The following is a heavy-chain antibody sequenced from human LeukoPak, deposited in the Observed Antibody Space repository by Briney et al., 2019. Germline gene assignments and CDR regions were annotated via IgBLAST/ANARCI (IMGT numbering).Heavy chain of an antibody. J-gene: IGHJ4*02. D-gene: IGHD2-21*02. CDR3: ARASYCGGDCYRDFDY. V-gene: IGHV1-69*13. CDR1: GGTFRSYA. CDR2: IIPIFGTA. Sequence: GASVKVSCKASGGTFRSYAISWVRQAPGQGREWMGGIIPIFGTAHYTQKFQGRVTFTADESTSTAYMELSSLRSEDTAVYYCARASYCGGDCYRDFDYWGQGTLVTVSS.